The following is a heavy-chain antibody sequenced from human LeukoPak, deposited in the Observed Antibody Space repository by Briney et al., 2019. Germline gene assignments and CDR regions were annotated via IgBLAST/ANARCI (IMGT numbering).Heavy chain of an antibody. CDR2: IWYDGSNK. CDR3: ARWSIAALSLDY. D-gene: IGHD6-6*01. J-gene: IGHJ4*02. V-gene: IGHV3-33*01. Sequence: GRSLRLSCAASGFTFSSYGMHWVRQAPGQGLEWVAVIWYDGSNKYYADSVKGRFTISRDNSKNTLYLQMNSLRAEDTAVYYCARWSIAALSLDYWGQETLVTVSS. CDR1: GFTFSSYG.